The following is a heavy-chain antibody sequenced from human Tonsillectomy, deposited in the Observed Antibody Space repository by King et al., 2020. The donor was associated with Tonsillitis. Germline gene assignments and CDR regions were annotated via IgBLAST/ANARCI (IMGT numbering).Heavy chain of an antibody. CDR1: GFTFSSYG. J-gene: IGHJ4*02. CDR2: ISYDGSNK. CDR3: ASDWASAGPGDS. Sequence: VQLVESGGGVVQPGRSLRLSCAASGFTFSSYGMHWVRQAPGKGLEWVAVISYDGSNKYYADSVKGRFTISRDNSKNTLYLQMNSLRAEATAVYYCASDWASAGPGDSWGPGTLVTVSS. V-gene: IGHV3-33*05. D-gene: IGHD6-19*01.